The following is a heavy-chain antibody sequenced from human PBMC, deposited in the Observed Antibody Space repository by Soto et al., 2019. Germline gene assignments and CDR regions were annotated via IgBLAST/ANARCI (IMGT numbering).Heavy chain of an antibody. D-gene: IGHD3-22*01. V-gene: IGHV3-33*01. Sequence: GGSLRLSCAASGFTFSNYGMHWVRQAPGKGLEWVAIIWFDGTNKYYADSVKGRFTISRDNSKNTLYLQMNSLRADDTAVYYCVRDHYYYDSSGYYVGSWYFDYWGQGTLVTVSS. CDR1: GFTFSNYG. J-gene: IGHJ4*02. CDR2: IWFDGTNK. CDR3: VRDHYYYDSSGYYVGSWYFDY.